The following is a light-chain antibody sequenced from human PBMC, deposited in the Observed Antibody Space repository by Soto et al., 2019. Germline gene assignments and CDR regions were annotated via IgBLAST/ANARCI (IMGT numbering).Light chain of an antibody. CDR3: SSYTSNSTLV. CDR2: EVS. V-gene: IGLV2-14*01. Sequence: QSVLTQPASVSGSPGQSITISCTGTSSDVGAYNYVSWYHQHPGKAPKLMIYEVSYRPSGVSNRFSGSKSGNTASLTISGLQAEDEADYYCSSYTSNSTLVFGGGTKLTVL. J-gene: IGLJ2*01. CDR1: SSDVGAYNY.